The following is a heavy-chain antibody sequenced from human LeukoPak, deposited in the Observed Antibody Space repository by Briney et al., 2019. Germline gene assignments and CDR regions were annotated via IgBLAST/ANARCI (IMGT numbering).Heavy chain of an antibody. CDR3: VEAVVVIVAAKPGI. Sequence: GGSLRLSCAASGFSFSTYAMVWVRQAPGKGREWVSSISGTGDSTYYADAVKGRFTISRDNSKNTLYLQMNSLRAEDTAVYYCVEAVVVIVAAKPGIWGQGTLVTVSS. D-gene: IGHD2-15*01. J-gene: IGHJ4*02. CDR2: ISGTGDST. CDR1: GFSFSTYA. V-gene: IGHV3-23*01.